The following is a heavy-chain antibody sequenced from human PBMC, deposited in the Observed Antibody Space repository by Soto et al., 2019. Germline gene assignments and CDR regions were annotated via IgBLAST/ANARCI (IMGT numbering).Heavy chain of an antibody. Sequence: GGSLRLSCAASGFTFSSYWMSWVRQAPGKGLEWVANIKQDGSEKRYVDSVKGRFTISRANAKNSLYLQMNSLRAEDTAVYYCARDLGKQLVRLSNWFDLWGQGTLVTVSS. V-gene: IGHV3-7*01. J-gene: IGHJ5*02. CDR1: GFTFSSYW. CDR3: ARDLGKQLVRLSNWFDL. D-gene: IGHD6-6*01. CDR2: IKQDGSEK.